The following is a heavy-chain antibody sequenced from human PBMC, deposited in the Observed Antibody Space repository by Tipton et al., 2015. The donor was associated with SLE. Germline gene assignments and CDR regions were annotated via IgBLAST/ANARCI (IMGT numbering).Heavy chain of an antibody. V-gene: IGHV4-4*08. CDR2: IYTSGST. CDR1: GGSISSYY. D-gene: IGHD6-13*01. CDR3: AGGSSSLDDAFDI. Sequence: TLSLTCTVSGGSISSYYWSWIRQPPGKGLEWIGRIYTSGSTNYNPSLKSRVTISVDTSKNQFSLKLSSVTAADTAVYYCAGGSSSLDDAFDIWGQGTMVTVSS. J-gene: IGHJ3*02.